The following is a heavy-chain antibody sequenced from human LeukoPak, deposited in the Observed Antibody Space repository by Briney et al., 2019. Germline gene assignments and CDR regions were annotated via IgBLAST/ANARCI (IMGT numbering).Heavy chain of an antibody. V-gene: IGHV5-51*01. CDR3: ARMSLRSGSRDY. CDR1: GYSFTSYY. Sequence: GESLKISCKGSGYSFTSYYLAWVRQMPGKGLEWMGLIYPVDSDIRYSPSFQGQVTISVDKSVSTAYLQWSSLKASDTAMYYCARMSLRSGSRDYWGQGTLVTVSS. CDR2: IYPVDSDI. J-gene: IGHJ4*02. D-gene: IGHD1-26*01.